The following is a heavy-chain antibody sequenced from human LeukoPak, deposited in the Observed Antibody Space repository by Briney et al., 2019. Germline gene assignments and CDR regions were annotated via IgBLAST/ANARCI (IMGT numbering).Heavy chain of an antibody. CDR3: ARDFDPDIVVVPAAMYDY. CDR2: IDSDGSST. CDR1: GFTFSSYW. Sequence: PGGSLRLSCAASGFTFSSYWMIWVRQAPGKGLVWVSRIDSDGSSTSYADSVKGRFTISRDNAKNTLYLQMNSLRAEDTAVYYCARDFDPDIVVVPAAMYDYWGQGTLVTVSS. V-gene: IGHV3-74*01. D-gene: IGHD2-2*01. J-gene: IGHJ4*02.